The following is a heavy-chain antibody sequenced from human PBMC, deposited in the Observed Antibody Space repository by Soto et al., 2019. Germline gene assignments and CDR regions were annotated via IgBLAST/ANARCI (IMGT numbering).Heavy chain of an antibody. Sequence: PSETLSLTCTISGGSISNYYWTWIRQTPGKGREWIGNVYYDGGTYYNPSLQTRINISADTAKNQFSLNLSSGTAEDTAVYYCAKAGGAAGTVDYFDYWGQGTLVTVSS. J-gene: IGHJ4*02. CDR3: AKAGGAAGTVDYFDY. V-gene: IGHV4-59*12. D-gene: IGHD6-13*01. CDR1: GGSISNYY. CDR2: VYYDGGT.